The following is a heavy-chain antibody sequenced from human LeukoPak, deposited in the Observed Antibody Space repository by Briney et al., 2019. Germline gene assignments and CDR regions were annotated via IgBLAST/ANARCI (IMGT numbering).Heavy chain of an antibody. CDR1: GYTFTSYG. J-gene: IGHJ4*02. V-gene: IGHV1-18*01. CDR2: ISAYNGNT. Sequence: ASVKVSCKASGYTFTSYGISWVRQAPGQGLEWMGWISAYNGNTNYAQKLQGRVTMTTDTSTSTAYMELRSLRSDDTAAYYCARDRYYDSSGYYHFDYWGQGTLVTVSS. CDR3: ARDRYYDSSGYYHFDY. D-gene: IGHD3-22*01.